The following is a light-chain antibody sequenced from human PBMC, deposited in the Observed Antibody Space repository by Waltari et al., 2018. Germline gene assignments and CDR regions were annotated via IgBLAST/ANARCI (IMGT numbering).Light chain of an antibody. Sequence: IVLTQSPGTLSMSPGEGVTLSCRASQSLNRALAWYQQKPGQAPRLLIYNVFNRATDIPDRFSGSGSGTEFSLTISRLEPEDFAVYYWQHYVSLPATFGQGTRVEIK. V-gene: IGKV3-20*01. CDR2: NVF. CDR1: QSLNRA. CDR3: QHYVSLPAT. J-gene: IGKJ1*01.